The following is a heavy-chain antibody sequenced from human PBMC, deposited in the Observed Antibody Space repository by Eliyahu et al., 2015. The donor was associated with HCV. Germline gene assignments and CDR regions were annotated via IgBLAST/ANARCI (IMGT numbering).Heavy chain of an antibody. D-gene: IGHD2-2*01. CDR2: ISGRSSTI. V-gene: IGHV3-48*01. J-gene: IGHJ4*02. CDR1: GFTFSSYS. CDR3: AREIHCSSASCYDYDSFGYRATFDY. Sequence: EGDLVESGGGLVQPGGSLRLSCAASGFTFSSYSMNWVRQAPGKGLEWVSHISGRSSTIYYADSVKGRFTISRDNAKNSLYLQMNSLRAEDTAVYYCAREIHCSSASCYDYDSFGYRATFDYWGQGTLVTVSS.